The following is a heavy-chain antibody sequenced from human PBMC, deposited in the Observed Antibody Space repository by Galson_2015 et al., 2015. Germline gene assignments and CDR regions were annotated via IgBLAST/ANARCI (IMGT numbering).Heavy chain of an antibody. CDR3: AKVGLSGYDYYYYDGMDV. V-gene: IGHV3-30*18. CDR2: ISYDGSNK. Sequence: SLRLSCAASGFTFSSYGMHWVRQAPGKGLEWVAVISYDGSNKYYADSVKGRFTISRDNSKNTLYLQMNSLRAEDTAVYYCAKVGLSGYDYYYYDGMDVWGQGTTVTVSS. D-gene: IGHD5-12*01. CDR1: GFTFSSYG. J-gene: IGHJ6*02.